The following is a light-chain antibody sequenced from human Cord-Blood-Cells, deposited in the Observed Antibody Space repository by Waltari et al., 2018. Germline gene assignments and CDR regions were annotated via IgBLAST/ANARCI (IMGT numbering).Light chain of an antibody. V-gene: IGKV1-39*01. J-gene: IGKJ3*01. CDR2: AAS. CDR3: QQSYSTLAFT. CDR1: QSISSY. Sequence: DIQMTQSPSSLSASVGDRAPIPCRASQSISSYLNWYQQKPGKAPKLLIYAASSLQSGVPSRFSGSGSGTDFTLTISSLQPEDFATYYCQQSYSTLAFTFGPGTKVDIK.